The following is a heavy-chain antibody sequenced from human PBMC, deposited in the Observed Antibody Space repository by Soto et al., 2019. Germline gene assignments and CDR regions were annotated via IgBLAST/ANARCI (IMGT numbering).Heavy chain of an antibody. Sequence: SETLSLTCTVSGGSVRSGSYYWSLIRQPPGKGLEWIGFIYYTGTTNYNPSLKSRVTISVDTSKNQFSLNLLSLTAADTAVYYCARERTGDPTFFDYWGQGALVTVSS. CDR1: GGSVRSGSYY. D-gene: IGHD1-1*01. V-gene: IGHV4-61*01. CDR2: IYYTGTT. CDR3: ARERTGDPTFFDY. J-gene: IGHJ4*02.